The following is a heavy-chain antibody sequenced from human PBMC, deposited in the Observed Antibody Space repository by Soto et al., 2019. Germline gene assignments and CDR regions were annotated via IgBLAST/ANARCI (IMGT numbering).Heavy chain of an antibody. CDR3: ARDQQWKRKPYYFDY. CDR1: GFTFSSYA. D-gene: IGHD6-19*01. J-gene: IGHJ4*02. CDR2: ISYDGSNK. Sequence: GGSLRLSCAASGFTFSSYAMHWVRQAPGKGLEWVAVISYDGSNKYYADSVKGRFTISRDNSKNTLYLQMNSLRAEDTAVYYCARDQQWKRKPYYFDYWGQGTLVTVSS. V-gene: IGHV3-30-3*01.